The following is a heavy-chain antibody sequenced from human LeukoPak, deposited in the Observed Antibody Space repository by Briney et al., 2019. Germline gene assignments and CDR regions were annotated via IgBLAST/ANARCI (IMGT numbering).Heavy chain of an antibody. J-gene: IGHJ4*02. CDR2: ISYDGSNK. V-gene: IGHV3-30-3*01. Sequence: PGRSLRLSCAASGFTFSSYAMHWVRQAPGEGPEWVAVISYDGSNKYYADSVKGRFTISRDNSKNTLYLQMNSLRGEDTAVYYCARDAPSSGWPIDYWGQGTLVTVSS. D-gene: IGHD6-19*01. CDR1: GFTFSSYA. CDR3: ARDAPSSGWPIDY.